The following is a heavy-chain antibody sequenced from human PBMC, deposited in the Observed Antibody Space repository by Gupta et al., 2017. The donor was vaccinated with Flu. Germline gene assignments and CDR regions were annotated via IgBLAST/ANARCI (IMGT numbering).Heavy chain of an antibody. V-gene: IGHV3-30-3*01. CDR3: ARDRTYQGAGQSDY. J-gene: IGHJ4*02. Sequence: SSYAMHWVRQAPGKGLEWVAVISYDGSNKYYADSVKGRFTISRDNSKNTLYLQMNSLRAEDTAVYYCARDRTYQGAGQSDYWGQGTLVTVSS. CDR2: ISYDGSNK. CDR1: SSYA. D-gene: IGHD2-2*01.